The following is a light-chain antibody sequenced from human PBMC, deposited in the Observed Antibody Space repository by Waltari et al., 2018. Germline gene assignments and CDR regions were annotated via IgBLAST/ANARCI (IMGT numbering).Light chain of an antibody. V-gene: IGKV1-39*01. CDR1: QSISGN. CDR3: QQDYTVPLT. Sequence: DIQMTQSPSSLSASVGDRVIITCRASQSISGNLNWYQQKAGKPPKILIHDASTFQSGVPSRFSGRGSGTEYTLTISGLQVDDFATYYCQQDYTVPLTFGGGSKVE. CDR2: DAS. J-gene: IGKJ4*01.